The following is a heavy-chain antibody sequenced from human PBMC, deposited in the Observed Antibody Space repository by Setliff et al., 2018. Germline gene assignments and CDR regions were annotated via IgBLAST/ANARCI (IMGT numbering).Heavy chain of an antibody. CDR2: IYDSGSI. J-gene: IGHJ5*02. D-gene: IGHD2-15*01. V-gene: IGHV4-59*08. CDR1: GGSISSYY. Sequence: SETLSLTCTVSGGSISSYYWTWIRQSPGKGLEWIGNIYDSGSINYNPSLKSRVTTSVDTSKNQFSMTLSSVTAADTAVYYCARLVATSIWGNWFDPWGQGTRVPAPQ. CDR3: ARLVATSIWGNWFDP.